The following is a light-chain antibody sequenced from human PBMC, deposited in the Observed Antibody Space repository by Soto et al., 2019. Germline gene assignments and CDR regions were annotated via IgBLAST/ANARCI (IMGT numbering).Light chain of an antibody. V-gene: IGKV3-20*01. Sequence: IVLTQSPGTLSLSPGERATLSCRASENVASNYLAWYQQKPGQAPRLLIFDASSRATDIPDRFSGSGSGTDFTLIISSLEPEDFAVYHCQQYAISPWTFGQGTKVEV. CDR2: DAS. CDR3: QQYAISPWT. CDR1: ENVASNY. J-gene: IGKJ1*01.